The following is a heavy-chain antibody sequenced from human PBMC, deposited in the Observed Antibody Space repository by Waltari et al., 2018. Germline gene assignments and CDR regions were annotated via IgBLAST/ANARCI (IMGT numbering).Heavy chain of an antibody. CDR3: AIGKGDAFDI. CDR2: IYHSGST. Sequence: QVQLQESGPGLVKPSETLSLTCAVSGYSISSGYYWGWIRQPPGKGLEWIGSIYHSGSTYYNPSLKSRVTISVDTSKNQFSLKLSSVTAADTAVYYCAIGKGDAFDIWGQGTMVIVSS. J-gene: IGHJ3*02. V-gene: IGHV4-38-2*01. CDR1: GYSISSGYY. D-gene: IGHD3-10*01.